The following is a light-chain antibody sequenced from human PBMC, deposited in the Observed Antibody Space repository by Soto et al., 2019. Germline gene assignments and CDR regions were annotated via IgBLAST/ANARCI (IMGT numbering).Light chain of an antibody. CDR2: AAS. V-gene: IGKV1-27*01. J-gene: IGKJ3*01. Sequence: DIQMTQSPSSLSASVGDRVTITCRASQGISNYLAWYQLKPGKVPKLLIYAASTLQSGVPSRFSGSGSGTDITLTISSLQPEDVATYYSQKCNSAPRTFGPGTKVDIK. CDR3: QKCNSAPRT. CDR1: QGISNY.